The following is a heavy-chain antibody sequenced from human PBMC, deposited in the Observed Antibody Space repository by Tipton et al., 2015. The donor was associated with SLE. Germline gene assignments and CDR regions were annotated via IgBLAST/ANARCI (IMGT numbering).Heavy chain of an antibody. D-gene: IGHD3-3*01. Sequence: LRLSCAVYGGSLSGYYWSWIRQSPGKGLEWIDDINHVGRTYYSPSLKSRVTISVDTSNNQFSLKLISLTAADTAVYFCARLGPYDFWSRNYLFDHWGQGILVTVSS. CDR2: INHVGRT. V-gene: IGHV4-34*01. CDR1: GGSLSGYY. CDR3: ARLGPYDFWSRNYLFDH. J-gene: IGHJ4*02.